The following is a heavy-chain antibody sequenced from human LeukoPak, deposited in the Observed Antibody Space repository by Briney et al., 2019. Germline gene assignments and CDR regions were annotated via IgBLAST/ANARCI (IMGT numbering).Heavy chain of an antibody. CDR3: ARGITIFGVVIDY. CDR2: IYTSGST. V-gene: IGHV4-61*02. Sequence: SETLSLTCTVSGGSISSGSYYWSWIRQPAGKGLEWIGRIYTSGSTNYSPSLKSRVTISVDTSKNQFSLKLSSVTAADTAVYYCARGITIFGVVIDYWGQGTLVTVSS. CDR1: GGSISSGSYY. D-gene: IGHD3-3*01. J-gene: IGHJ4*02.